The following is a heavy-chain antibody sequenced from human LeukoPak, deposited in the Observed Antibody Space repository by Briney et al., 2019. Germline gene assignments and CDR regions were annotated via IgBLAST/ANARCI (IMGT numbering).Heavy chain of an antibody. V-gene: IGHV3-49*03. CDR1: GFTFGDYA. CDR3: TRAYTQLGFDP. Sequence: GGSLRLSCTASGFTFGDYAMSWFRQAPGKGLEWVGFIRSKAYGGTTEYAASVKGRFTISRDDSKSIAYLQMNSLKTEDTAVYYCTRAYTQLGFDPWGQGTLITVSS. CDR2: IRSKAYGGTT. D-gene: IGHD2-2*01. J-gene: IGHJ5*02.